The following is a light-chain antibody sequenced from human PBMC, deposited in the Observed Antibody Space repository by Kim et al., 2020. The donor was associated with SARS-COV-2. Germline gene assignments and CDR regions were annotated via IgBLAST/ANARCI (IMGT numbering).Light chain of an antibody. CDR3: CAYASSTALV. Sequence: GRSLTSSWTGTSSGVGSYNVVSWYQQHPGKAPKLLISEVNRRPAGVSDRFSGSKSDNTASLTVSGLQAEDEAEYYCCAYASSTALVFGGGTKVTVL. V-gene: IGLV2-23*02. CDR2: EVN. J-gene: IGLJ2*01. CDR1: SSGVGSYNV.